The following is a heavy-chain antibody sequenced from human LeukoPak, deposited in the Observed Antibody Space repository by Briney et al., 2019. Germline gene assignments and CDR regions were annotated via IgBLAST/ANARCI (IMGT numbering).Heavy chain of an antibody. V-gene: IGHV1-24*01. CDR2: FDPEDGET. CDR1: GYTLTELS. CDR3: ATTGGQWLVVWRALDY. D-gene: IGHD6-19*01. J-gene: IGHJ4*02. Sequence: GASVKVSCKVSGYTLTELSMHWVRQAPGKGLEWMGGFDPEDGETIYAQKFQGRVTMTEDTSTDTAYMELSSLRSEDTAVYYCATTGGQWLVVWRALDYWGQGTLVTVSS.